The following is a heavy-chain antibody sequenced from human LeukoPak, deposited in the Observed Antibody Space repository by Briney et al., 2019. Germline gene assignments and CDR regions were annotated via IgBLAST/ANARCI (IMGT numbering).Heavy chain of an antibody. Sequence: SETLSLTCIVSSDFISSSYWSWIRQPAGKGLEWIGRVYTSGSTNYNPSLMSRVTMSVDTSKNQFSLKLSSETAADTAVYYCARGQGSSTGRAFDYWGQGTLVTVSS. V-gene: IGHV4-4*07. D-gene: IGHD6-6*01. CDR3: ARGQGSSTGRAFDY. CDR2: VYTSGST. J-gene: IGHJ4*02. CDR1: SDFISSSY.